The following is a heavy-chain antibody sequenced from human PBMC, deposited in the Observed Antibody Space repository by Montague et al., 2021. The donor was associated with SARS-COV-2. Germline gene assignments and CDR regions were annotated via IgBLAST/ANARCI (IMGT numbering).Heavy chain of an antibody. CDR2: ISSSSSFR. V-gene: IGHV3-11*05. D-gene: IGHD3-3*01. Sequence: RLSCAASGFTFSDYYMSWIRQAPGKGLEWVSYISSSSSFRNYADSVKGRFTISRDNAKNSLYLQMNSLRAEDTAVYFCGRARITFFGVVIGPLDYWGQGTLVTVSS. J-gene: IGHJ4*02. CDR1: GFTFSDYY. CDR3: GRARITFFGVVIGPLDY.